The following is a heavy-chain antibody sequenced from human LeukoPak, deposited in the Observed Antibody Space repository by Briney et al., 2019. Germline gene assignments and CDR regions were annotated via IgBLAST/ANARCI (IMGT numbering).Heavy chain of an antibody. V-gene: IGHV3-30*18. D-gene: IGHD3-22*01. CDR1: GFTFSSYG. Sequence: PGRSLRLSCAASGFTFSSYGMHWVRQAPGKGLEWVAVISYDGSNKYYADSVKGRFTISRDNSKNTLYLQMNSLRAEDTAAYYCAKEYYYDSSVPLTNDYWGQGTLVTVSS. J-gene: IGHJ4*02. CDR2: ISYDGSNK. CDR3: AKEYYYDSSVPLTNDY.